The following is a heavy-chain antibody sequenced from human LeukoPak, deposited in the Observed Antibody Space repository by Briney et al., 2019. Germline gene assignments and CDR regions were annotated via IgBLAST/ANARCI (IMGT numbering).Heavy chain of an antibody. J-gene: IGHJ4*02. CDR3: AKWEVGDSSGSFGY. CDR2: INSDGSWT. Sequence: GGSLRLSCAASGNYWMHWVRQAPGKGLVWVSHINSDGSWTSYADSVKGRFTISRDNSKNTLYLQMNSLRAEDTAVYYCAKWEVGDSSGSFGYWGQGTLVTVSS. V-gene: IGHV3-74*01. D-gene: IGHD3-22*01. CDR1: GNYW.